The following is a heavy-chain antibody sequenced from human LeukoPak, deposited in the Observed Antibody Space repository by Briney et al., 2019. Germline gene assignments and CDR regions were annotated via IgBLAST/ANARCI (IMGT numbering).Heavy chain of an antibody. CDR1: GFTFNTNA. D-gene: IGHD5-12*01. CDR2: ISGRTGGT. J-gene: IGHJ4*02. CDR3: AKCGNSGCHLIDF. V-gene: IGHV3-23*01. Sequence: GGSLRLSCAASGFTFNTNAMSWVRQAPGRGVEWVSAISGRTGGTYYAVSVKGPFTISIDNSKSTLYLQMDSLRAEDTAVYYCAKCGNSGCHLIDFWGQGTLVTVSS.